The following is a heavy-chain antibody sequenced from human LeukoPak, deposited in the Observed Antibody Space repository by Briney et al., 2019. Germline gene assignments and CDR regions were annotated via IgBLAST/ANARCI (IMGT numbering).Heavy chain of an antibody. J-gene: IGHJ4*02. Sequence: PGGSLRLSCAASGFTYSSYAMSWVRQAPGKGLEWVSVISGSGGSTYYAESVKGRSTISRDNSKNTLYLQMNSLRAEDTAVYYCAKATRGYSGYDLIYFDYWGQGTLVTVSS. D-gene: IGHD5-12*01. CDR1: GFTYSSYA. CDR2: ISGSGGST. V-gene: IGHV3-23*01. CDR3: AKATRGYSGYDLIYFDY.